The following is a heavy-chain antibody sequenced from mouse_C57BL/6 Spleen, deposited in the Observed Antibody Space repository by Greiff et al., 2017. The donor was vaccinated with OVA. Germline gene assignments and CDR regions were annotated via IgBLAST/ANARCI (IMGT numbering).Heavy chain of an antibody. Sequence: QVQLKESGPGLVQPSQSLSITCTVSGFSLTSYGVHWVRQSPGKGLEWLGVIWSGGSTDYNAAFISRLSISKDNSKSQVFFKMNSLQADDTAIYYCARNPFPYGSSPYWYFDVWGTGTTVTVSS. CDR3: ARNPFPYGSSPYWYFDV. V-gene: IGHV2-2*01. CDR2: IWSGGST. J-gene: IGHJ1*03. CDR1: GFSLTSYG. D-gene: IGHD1-1*01.